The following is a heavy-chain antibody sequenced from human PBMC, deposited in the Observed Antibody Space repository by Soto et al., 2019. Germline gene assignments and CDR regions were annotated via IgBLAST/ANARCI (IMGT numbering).Heavy chain of an antibody. D-gene: IGHD6-6*01. CDR2: ISSSSFSI. V-gene: IGHV3-21*01. CDR1: GFTFSSYS. J-gene: IGHJ6*02. CDR3: ARNESSNIYGMDV. Sequence: PGGSLRLSCAASGFTFSSYSMNWVRQAPGKGLEWVSSISSSSFSINYADSVKGRFSISGDNAQNSLHLQMNNLRAEETAVYYCARNESSNIYGMDVWGQGNTVTVSS.